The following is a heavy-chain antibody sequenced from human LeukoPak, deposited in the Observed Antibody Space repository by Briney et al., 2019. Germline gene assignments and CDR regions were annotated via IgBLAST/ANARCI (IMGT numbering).Heavy chain of an antibody. J-gene: IGHJ4*02. CDR3: ARGRYGGYFDC. CDR2: IENSGRT. D-gene: IGHD4-23*01. CDR1: GGSISSFY. V-gene: IGHV4-59*01. Sequence: SETLSLTCTVSGGSISSFYWNWIRQPPGKGLEWIGYIENSGRTEYNPSLMSRITISVDTSKIQFSLMLSPVTAADTAVYYCARGRYGGYFDCWGQGTLVTVSS.